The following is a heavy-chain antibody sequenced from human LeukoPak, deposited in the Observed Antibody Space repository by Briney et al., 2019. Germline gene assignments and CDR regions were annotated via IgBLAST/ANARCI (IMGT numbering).Heavy chain of an antibody. CDR2: IRYDGSNK. J-gene: IGHJ4*02. CDR3: ARWIVVVTATAFDY. CDR1: GFTFSSYG. D-gene: IGHD2-21*02. Sequence: GGSLRLSCAASGFTFSSYGMHWVRQAPGKGLEWVAFIRYDGSNKYYADSVKGRFTISRDNSKNTLYLQMNSLRAEDTAVYYCARWIVVVTATAFDYWGQGTLVTVSS. V-gene: IGHV3-30*02.